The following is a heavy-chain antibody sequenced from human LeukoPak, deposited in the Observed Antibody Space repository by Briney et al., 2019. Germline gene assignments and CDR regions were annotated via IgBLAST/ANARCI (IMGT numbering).Heavy chain of an antibody. J-gene: IGHJ6*03. V-gene: IGHV4-34*01. CDR3: ARRGYCSSTSCYTMRYYYYMDV. D-gene: IGHD2-2*02. CDR2: INHSGST. CDR1: GGSFSGYY. Sequence: SETLSLTCAVYGGSFSGYYWSWIRQPPGKGLEWIGEINHSGSTNYNPSLKSRVTISVDTSKNQFSLKLSSVTAADTAVYYCARRGYCSSTSCYTMRYYYYMDVWGKGTTVTVSS.